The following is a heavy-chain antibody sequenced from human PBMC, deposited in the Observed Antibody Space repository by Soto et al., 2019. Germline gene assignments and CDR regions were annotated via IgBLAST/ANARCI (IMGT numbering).Heavy chain of an antibody. CDR2: ISAHNGNT. CDR1: GYGFTTYG. J-gene: IGHJ4*02. CDR3: ARGRYGDY. D-gene: IGHD1-1*01. V-gene: IGHV1-18*01. Sequence: QVHLMQSGAEVKKPGASVKVSCKGSGYGFTTYGITWVRQAPGQGLEWMAWISAHNGNTNYAQKLQGRVTVTRDTSTSTAYMELRSLRSVDTAVYYCARGRYGDYWGQGALVTVSS.